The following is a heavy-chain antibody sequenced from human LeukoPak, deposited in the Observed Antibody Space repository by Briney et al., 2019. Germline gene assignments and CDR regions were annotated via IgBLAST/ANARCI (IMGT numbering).Heavy chain of an antibody. CDR2: IYYSGSS. Sequence: PSQTLSLTCTASGGSISRGGYYWSWIRQRPGKGLEWIGFIYYSGSSNYNPSLKSRGTISVDTSKNQFSLKLTSVTVADTAVYYCARGDPADFDYWGQGTLVTVSS. J-gene: IGHJ4*02. CDR1: GGSISRGGYY. CDR3: ARGDPADFDY. V-gene: IGHV4-31*03. D-gene: IGHD5-24*01.